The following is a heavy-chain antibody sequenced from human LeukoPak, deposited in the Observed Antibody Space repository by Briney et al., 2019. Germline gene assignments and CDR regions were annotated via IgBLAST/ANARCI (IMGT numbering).Heavy chain of an antibody. CDR2: IYYSGST. CDR3: ARVQAGLLWFGELPDYYYYGMDV. J-gene: IGHJ6*02. V-gene: IGHV4-61*01. Sequence: SETLSLTCTVSGGSVSSGSYYWSWIRQPPGKGLEWIGYIYYSGSTNYNPSLKSRVTISVDTSKNQFSQKLSSVTAADTAVYYCARVQAGLLWFGELPDYYYYGMDVWGQGTTVTVSS. D-gene: IGHD3-10*01. CDR1: GGSVSSGSYY.